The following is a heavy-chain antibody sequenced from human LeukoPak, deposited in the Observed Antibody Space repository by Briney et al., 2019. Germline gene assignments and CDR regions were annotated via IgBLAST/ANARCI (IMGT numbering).Heavy chain of an antibody. V-gene: IGHV3-30-3*01. CDR2: ISYDGSNK. CDR1: GFTFSSYA. J-gene: IGHJ3*02. Sequence: GGSLRLSCAASGFTFSSYAMHWVRQAPGKGLEWVAVISYDGSNKYYADSVKGRFTTSRDNSKNTLYLQMNSLRAEDTAVYYCAKAEYSGSYLNAFDIWGQGTMVTVSS. D-gene: IGHD1-26*01. CDR3: AKAEYSGSYLNAFDI.